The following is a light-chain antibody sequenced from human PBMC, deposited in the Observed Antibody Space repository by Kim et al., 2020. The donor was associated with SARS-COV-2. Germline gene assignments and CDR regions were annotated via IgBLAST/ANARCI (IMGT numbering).Light chain of an antibody. V-gene: IGLV3-19*01. CDR1: SLRSYY. Sequence: ALGQTVRLTCQGHSLRSYYASWYQQNPGQAPVLVIYGKNNRPSGIPDRFSGSSSGNTASLTITGAQAEDEADYYCNSRDISGNHWVFGGGTQLTVL. J-gene: IGLJ3*02. CDR2: GKN. CDR3: NSRDISGNHWV.